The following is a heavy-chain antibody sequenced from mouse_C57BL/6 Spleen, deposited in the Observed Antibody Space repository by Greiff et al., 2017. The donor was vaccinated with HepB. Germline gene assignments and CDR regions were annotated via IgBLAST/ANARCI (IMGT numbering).Heavy chain of an antibody. D-gene: IGHD3-2*02. CDR3: ASDAQADAMDY. CDR2: IDPKSGGT. Sequence: VQLQQSGAELVKPGASVKLSCKASGYTFTSYWMHWVKQRPGRGLEWIGRIDPKSGGTKYNEKFKSKATLTVDKPSSTAYMQLSSLTSEDSAVYGGASDAQADAMDYWGQGTSVTVSS. V-gene: IGHV1-72*01. J-gene: IGHJ4*01. CDR1: GYTFTSYW.